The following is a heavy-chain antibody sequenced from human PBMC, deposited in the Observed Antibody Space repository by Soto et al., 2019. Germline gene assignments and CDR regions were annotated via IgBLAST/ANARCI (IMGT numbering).Heavy chain of an antibody. V-gene: IGHV4-34*01. Sequence: SQPLSLTCAVYGGSFSGYYWSWIRQPPGKGLEWIGEINHSGSTNYNPSLKSRVTISVDTSKNQFSLKLSSVTAADTAVYYCARGVITEPYYYMDVWGKGTTVTVSS. CDR1: GGSFSGYY. J-gene: IGHJ6*03. D-gene: IGHD4-4*01. CDR3: ARGVITEPYYYMDV. CDR2: INHSGST.